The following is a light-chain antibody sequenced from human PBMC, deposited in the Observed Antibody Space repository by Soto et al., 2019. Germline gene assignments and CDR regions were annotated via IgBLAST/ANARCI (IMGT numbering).Light chain of an antibody. Sequence: QSALAQPASVSGSPGQSITISCTGTSSDVGSYNYVSWYQQHPGKAPKLMIYDVSNRPSGVSNRFSGSKSGNTASLTISGLQAEDEADYYCNSYTTGTTVVFGAGTKLTVL. V-gene: IGLV2-14*03. CDR1: SSDVGSYNY. J-gene: IGLJ2*01. CDR3: NSYTTGTTVV. CDR2: DVS.